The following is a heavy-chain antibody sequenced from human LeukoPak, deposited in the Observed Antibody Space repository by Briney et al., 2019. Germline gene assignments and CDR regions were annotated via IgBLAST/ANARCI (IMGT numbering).Heavy chain of an antibody. D-gene: IGHD3-10*01. CDR2: INPSGGTT. Sequence: ASVKVSCKASGYTFTSSYIHWVRQAPGQGLEWMGIINPSGGTTIYAQKFQGRVTMTRDTSISTAYMELSRLRSDDTAVYYCARDLNYYSYWGQGTLVTVSS. V-gene: IGHV1-46*01. CDR3: ARDLNYYSY. J-gene: IGHJ4*02. CDR1: GYTFTSSY.